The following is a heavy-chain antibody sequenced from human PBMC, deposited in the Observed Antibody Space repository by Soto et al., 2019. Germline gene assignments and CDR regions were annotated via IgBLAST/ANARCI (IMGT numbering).Heavy chain of an antibody. D-gene: IGHD1-1*01. Sequence: SETRWRTCAFCVCSIISSNWWICVRHPPGTGLEWIGEIYHSGSTNYNPSLKSRVTISVDKSKNQFSRKLSSVTAADTAVYYCARATNTDMYKGCLDQWGQRNLVNVSS. CDR3: ARATNTDMYKGCLDQ. V-gene: IGHV4-4*02. CDR1: VCSIISSNW. CDR2: IYHSGST. J-gene: IGHJ5*02.